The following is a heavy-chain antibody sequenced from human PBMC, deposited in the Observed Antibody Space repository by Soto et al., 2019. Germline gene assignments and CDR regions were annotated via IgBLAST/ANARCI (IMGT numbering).Heavy chain of an antibody. J-gene: IGHJ6*02. CDR1: GFSLSTNGVG. Sequence: QITLKESGPTLVKPTQTLTLTCTFSGFSLSTNGVGVVWIRQPPGKALEWLALIYWDGDERYSPFLKSRLTIXKDXSKNQVALTMTNMDPVDTATYYCAHKGGRGAGMDVWGQGTTVTVSS. D-gene: IGHD2-15*01. CDR2: IYWDGDE. CDR3: AHKGGRGAGMDV. V-gene: IGHV2-5*02.